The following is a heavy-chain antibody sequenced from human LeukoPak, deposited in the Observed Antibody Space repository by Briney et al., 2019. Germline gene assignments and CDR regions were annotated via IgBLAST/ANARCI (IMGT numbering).Heavy chain of an antibody. D-gene: IGHD3-3*01. CDR1: GFTFSNYW. V-gene: IGHV3-74*01. J-gene: IGHJ6*03. CDR3: ARDNDFWSGWFYYYYMDV. Sequence: GGSLRLSCAASGFTFSNYWMHWVRQAPGKGLEWLSRINSDGSGTNYADSVKGRITISRDNGKNTLYLQMNSLRAEDTAVYYCARDNDFWSGWFYYYYMDVWGKGTTVTVSS. CDR2: INSDGSGT.